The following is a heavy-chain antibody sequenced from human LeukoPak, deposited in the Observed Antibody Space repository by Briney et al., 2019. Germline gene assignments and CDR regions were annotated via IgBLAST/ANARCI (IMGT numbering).Heavy chain of an antibody. J-gene: IGHJ3*02. CDR2: INHSGST. CDR1: GGSFSGYY. V-gene: IGHV4-34*01. Sequence: PSETLSLTCAVYGGSFSGYYWSWIRQPPGKGLEWIGEINHSGSTNYNPSLKSRVTISVDTSKNQFSLKLSSVTAADTAVYYCAREPKYSSGWKPFDIWGQGTMVTVSS. CDR3: AREPKYSSGWKPFDI. D-gene: IGHD6-19*01.